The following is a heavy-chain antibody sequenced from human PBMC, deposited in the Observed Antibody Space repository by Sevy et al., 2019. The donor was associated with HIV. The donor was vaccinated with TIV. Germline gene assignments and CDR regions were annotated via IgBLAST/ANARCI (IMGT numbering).Heavy chain of an antibody. CDR3: ASDLEFYDYGDYGPAFMPDY. V-gene: IGHV3-33*01. CDR2: IWFDGSNT. J-gene: IGHJ4*02. Sequence: GGSLRLSCAASEFTFSTYGRHWVRQAPGKGLEWVAVIWFDGSNTYYADSVKGRFTISRDIAKNTLHLQMNSLRAEDTAVYYCASDLEFYDYGDYGPAFMPDYWGQGTLVTVSS. D-gene: IGHD4-17*01. CDR1: EFTFSTYG.